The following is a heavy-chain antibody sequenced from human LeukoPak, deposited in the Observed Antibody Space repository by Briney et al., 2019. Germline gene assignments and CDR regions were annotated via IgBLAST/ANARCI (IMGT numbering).Heavy chain of an antibody. J-gene: IGHJ4*02. CDR1: GFTFTNYA. V-gene: IGHV3-30*18. CDR3: VKGLVQTTMSYSVDY. D-gene: IGHD1-1*01. CDR2: ISSDGSKN. Sequence: QPGGSLRLSCAASGFTFTNYAIHWVRQTPGKGLEWVALISSDGSKNIYADSVEGRFTISRDNSKNTVYLQMNSQRAEDTAVYYCVKGLVQTTMSYSVDYWGQGALVTVSS.